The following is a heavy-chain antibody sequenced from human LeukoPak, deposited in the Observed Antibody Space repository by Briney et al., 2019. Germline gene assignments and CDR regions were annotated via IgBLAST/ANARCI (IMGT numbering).Heavy chain of an antibody. CDR3: ARGDIVVVVAASFFDY. CDR2: IYHSGST. D-gene: IGHD2-15*01. J-gene: IGHJ4*02. Sequence: SETLSLTCTVSGYSISSGYYWGWLRQPPGEGLEWIGSIYHSGSTYYNPTLKSRVTISVDTSTNKFSLQLSSVTAADTAVYYCARGDIVVVVAASFFDYWGQGTLVTVSS. CDR1: GYSISSGYY. V-gene: IGHV4-38-2*02.